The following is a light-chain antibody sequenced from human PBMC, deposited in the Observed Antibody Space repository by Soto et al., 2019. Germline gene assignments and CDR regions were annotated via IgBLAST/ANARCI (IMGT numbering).Light chain of an antibody. Sequence: EIVLTQSPATVSLSPGERATLSCRASQSVSSYLAWYQQKPGQAPRLLIYDASNRATGIPARFSGSGSGTDFTLTISSLEPEDCAVYYCQQRINWPITFGQGTRLEI. J-gene: IGKJ5*01. V-gene: IGKV3-11*01. CDR1: QSVSSY. CDR3: QQRINWPIT. CDR2: DAS.